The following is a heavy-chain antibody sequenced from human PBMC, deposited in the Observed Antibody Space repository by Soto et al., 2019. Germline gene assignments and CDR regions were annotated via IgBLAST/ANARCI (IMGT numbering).Heavy chain of an antibody. J-gene: IGHJ4*02. CDR1: GDSISSDKW. CDR2: MHHSGSR. Sequence: QVQLQESGPGLVKPSGTLSLTCSVPGDSISSDKWWSWARQPPGKGLEWIVAMHHSGSRHYKTSLRGRASISVDKSRNQFSLQLTSVTAAEPALYFCARHDNMTLGLTYFDFWGQGTLVTVSS. D-gene: IGHD1-7*01. V-gene: IGHV4-4*02. CDR3: ARHDNMTLGLTYFDF.